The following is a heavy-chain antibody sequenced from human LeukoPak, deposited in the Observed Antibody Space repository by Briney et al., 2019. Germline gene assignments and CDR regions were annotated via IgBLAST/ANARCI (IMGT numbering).Heavy chain of an antibody. CDR1: GGSISSGGYY. CDR2: IYYSGST. D-gene: IGHD3-9*01. V-gene: IGHV4-31*03. Sequence: PSETLSLTCTVSGGSISSGGYYRCWIRQHPGKGLEWIGYIYYSGSTYYNPSLKSRVTISVDTSKNQFSLKLSSVTAADTAVYYCARDVNDILTGPHAFDIWGQGTMVTVSS. J-gene: IGHJ3*02. CDR3: ARDVNDILTGPHAFDI.